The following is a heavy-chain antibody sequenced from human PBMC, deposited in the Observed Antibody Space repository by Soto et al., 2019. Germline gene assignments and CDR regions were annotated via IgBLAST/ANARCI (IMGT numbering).Heavy chain of an antibody. Sequence: EVQLVESGGGAIQPGGSLRLSCAASGFAVSSKYMTWVRQAPGKGLEWVSVIYGGGSTYYADSVKGRVTISRDTSKNTLYLQTNSLRAEDTAVYYCVQTTGWPGFDFWGQGTLVTVSS. CDR2: IYGGGST. J-gene: IGHJ4*02. CDR3: VQTTGWPGFDF. V-gene: IGHV3-53*01. D-gene: IGHD6-19*01. CDR1: GFAVSSKY.